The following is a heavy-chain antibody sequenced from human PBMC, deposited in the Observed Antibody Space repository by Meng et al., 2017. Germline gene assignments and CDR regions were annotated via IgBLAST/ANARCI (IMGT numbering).Heavy chain of an antibody. CDR3: ASPKIGSRGSLDY. D-gene: IGHD3-16*01. J-gene: IGHJ4*02. V-gene: IGHV1-69*01. CDR1: GGPFSSYA. Sequence: QLPLVALGAEVKKPGSSVKVSCKASGGPFSSYAISWVRQAPGQGLEWMGGIIPIFGTANYAQKFQGRVTITADESTSTAYMELSSLRSEDTAVYYCASPKIGSRGSLDYWGQGTLVTVSS. CDR2: IIPIFGTA.